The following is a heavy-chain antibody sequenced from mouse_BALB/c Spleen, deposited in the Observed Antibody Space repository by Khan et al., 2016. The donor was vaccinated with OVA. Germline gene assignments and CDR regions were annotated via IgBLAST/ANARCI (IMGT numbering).Heavy chain of an antibody. D-gene: IGHD1-1*01. Sequence: DVKLQESGPGLVKPSQSLSLTCTVTGYSITSDYAWNWIRQFPGKKLEWMGFISYSGNTNYNPSLKSRASITRDTSKNQFFLHLNSVTTEDTATYYCARVYGGDFDYWGQGTTLTVSS. J-gene: IGHJ2*01. CDR3: ARVYGGDFDY. CDR1: GYSITSDYA. CDR2: ISYSGNT. V-gene: IGHV3-2*02.